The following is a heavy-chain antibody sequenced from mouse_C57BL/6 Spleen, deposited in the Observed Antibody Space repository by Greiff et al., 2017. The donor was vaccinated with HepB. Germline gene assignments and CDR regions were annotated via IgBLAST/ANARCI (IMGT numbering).Heavy chain of an antibody. D-gene: IGHD1-1*01. CDR1: GYTFTSYG. J-gene: IGHJ1*03. Sequence: QVQLQQSGAELARPGASVKLSCKASGYTFTSYGISWVKQRTGQGLEWIGEIYPRSGNTYYNEKFKGKATLTADKSSSTAYMELRSLTSEDSAVYFCARGPYYGSSHWYFDVWGTGTTVTVSS. CDR3: ARGPYYGSSHWYFDV. CDR2: IYPRSGNT. V-gene: IGHV1-81*01.